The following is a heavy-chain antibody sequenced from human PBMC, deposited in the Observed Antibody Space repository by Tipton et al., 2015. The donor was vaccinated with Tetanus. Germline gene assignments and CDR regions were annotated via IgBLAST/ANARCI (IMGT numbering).Heavy chain of an antibody. CDR2: VHNSGST. V-gene: IGHV4-59*01. D-gene: IGHD6-19*01. CDR1: GGSISTYY. Sequence: TLSLTCTVSGGSISTYYWSWVRQPPGRGLEWIGNVHNSGSTKYSPSLRSRVTLSVDTSKNQFSLKLSAVTAADTAVYYCARIGWPQQNKPAFDIWGQGTVVTVSS. CDR3: ARIGWPQQNKPAFDI. J-gene: IGHJ3*02.